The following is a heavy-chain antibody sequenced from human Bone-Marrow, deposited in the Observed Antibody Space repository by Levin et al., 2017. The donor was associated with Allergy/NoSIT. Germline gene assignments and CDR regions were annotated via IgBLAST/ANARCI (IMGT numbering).Heavy chain of an antibody. Sequence: SQTLSLTCAIYGGSFSASYWSWIRQAPGKGLEWIGEINHSGNTNYNPSLKNRVTISIDSSKNQFSLKLTSATAADTAVYYCARGGSGYCAGGSCFRSSFYYYYLDVWGKGTTVTVSS. CDR2: INHSGNT. CDR3: ARGGSGYCAGGSCFRSSFYYYYLDV. CDR1: GGSFSASY. D-gene: IGHD2-15*01. J-gene: IGHJ6*03. V-gene: IGHV4-34*01.